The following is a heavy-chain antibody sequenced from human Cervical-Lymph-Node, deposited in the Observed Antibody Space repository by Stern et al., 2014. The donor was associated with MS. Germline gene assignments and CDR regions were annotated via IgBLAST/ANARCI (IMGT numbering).Heavy chain of an antibody. CDR1: GSTFSSYA. CDR3: AREDDFWSGRTRGMDV. Sequence: QVQLVQSGAEVKKPGSSVKVSCKASGSTFSSYAISWVRQAPGQGLEWMGGIIPIFGSANYAQKFQGRVTITADKSTSTAYMELSSLRSEDTAVYYCAREDDFWSGRTRGMDVWGQGTTVTVSS. V-gene: IGHV1-69*06. D-gene: IGHD3-3*01. J-gene: IGHJ6*02. CDR2: IIPIFGSA.